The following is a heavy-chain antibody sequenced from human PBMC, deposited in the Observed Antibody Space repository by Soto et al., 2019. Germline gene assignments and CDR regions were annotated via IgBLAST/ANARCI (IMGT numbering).Heavy chain of an antibody. V-gene: IGHV1-2*06. D-gene: IGHD1-7*01. CDR3: ARVPGLELLDY. CDR1: GYTFTGYY. J-gene: IGHJ4*02. CDR2: INPISGGT. Sequence: QVQLVQSGAEVKKPGASVKVSCKASGYTFTGYYIHWVRQAPGQGLEWVGRINPISGGTNYAQKFQGRVTMTRDTSISTAYMELSRLRSDDTAVYYCARVPGLELLDYWGQGTLVTVSS.